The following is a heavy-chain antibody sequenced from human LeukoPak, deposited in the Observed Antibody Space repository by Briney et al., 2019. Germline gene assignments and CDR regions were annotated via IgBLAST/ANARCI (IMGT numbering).Heavy chain of an antibody. CDR1: GGSISSSSYY. J-gene: IGHJ4*02. CDR2: IYYSGST. D-gene: IGHD5-18*01. CDR3: ARDGYSYAAPGPRY. V-gene: IGHV4-39*01. Sequence: PSETLSLTCTVSGGSISSSSYYWGWIRQPPGKGLEWIGSIYYSGSTCYNPSLKSRVTISVDTSKNQFSLKLSSVTAADTAVYYCARDGYSYAAPGPRYWGQGTLVTVSS.